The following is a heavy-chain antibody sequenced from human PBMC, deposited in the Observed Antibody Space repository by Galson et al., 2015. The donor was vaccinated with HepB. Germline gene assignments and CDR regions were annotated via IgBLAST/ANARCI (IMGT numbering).Heavy chain of an antibody. CDR3: ARDPGPYYDILTGPDDAFDI. CDR1: GFTVSSNY. Sequence: SLRLSCAASGFTVSSNYMSWVRQAPGKGLEWVSVIYSGGSTYYADSVKGRFTISRDNSKNTLYLQMNSLRAEDTAVYYCARDPGPYYDILTGPDDAFDIWGQGTMVTVSS. D-gene: IGHD3-9*01. CDR2: IYSGGST. J-gene: IGHJ3*02. V-gene: IGHV3-66*02.